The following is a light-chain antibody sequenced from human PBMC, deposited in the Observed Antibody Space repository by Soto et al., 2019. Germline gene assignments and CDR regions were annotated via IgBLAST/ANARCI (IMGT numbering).Light chain of an antibody. V-gene: IGKV3-20*01. CDR2: GAS. Sequence: EIVETQYPGTLALAPGERATLSCRASQSVSSRLAWYQQKPGQAPRLLISGASSRATGIPDRFSGSGFGTDFTLTISRLEPEDFALYYCQHYAGGSRITFGQGTRLE. CDR3: QHYAGGSRIT. J-gene: IGKJ5*01. CDR1: QSVSSR.